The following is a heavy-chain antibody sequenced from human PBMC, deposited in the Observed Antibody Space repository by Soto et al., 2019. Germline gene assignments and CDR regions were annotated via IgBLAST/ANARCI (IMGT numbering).Heavy chain of an antibody. J-gene: IGHJ5*02. CDR1: GYTFTRSG. D-gene: IGHD3-10*01. Sequence: ASVKVSCKASGYTFTRSGISWVRQAPGQGLEWMGWISGYNGDTNFAQKLQGRVTITTDTSTSTAYMELSSLRSKDTAVYYCARVITMVRDTQSWFDPWGQGTLVTVSS. CDR3: ARVITMVRDTQSWFDP. V-gene: IGHV1-18*01. CDR2: ISGYNGDT.